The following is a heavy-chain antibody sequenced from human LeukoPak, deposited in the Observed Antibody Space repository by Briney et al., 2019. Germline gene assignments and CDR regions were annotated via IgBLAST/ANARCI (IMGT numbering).Heavy chain of an antibody. CDR3: VRGGESTWS. Sequence: GGSLRLSCAASGFIFSSYTMNWVRQAPGKGLEWVSSISSSSSYIYFVDSVKGRFTISRDNAKNSLYLQMNSLRAEDTAVYYCVRGGESTWSWGQGTLVTVSS. CDR1: GFIFSSYT. J-gene: IGHJ5*02. V-gene: IGHV3-21*01. D-gene: IGHD2-21*01. CDR2: ISSSSSYI.